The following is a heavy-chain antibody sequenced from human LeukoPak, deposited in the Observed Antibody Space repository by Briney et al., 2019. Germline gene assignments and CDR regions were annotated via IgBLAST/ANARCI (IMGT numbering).Heavy chain of an antibody. CDR3: ARDRGHYGDYVSLGYYYYMDV. Sequence: SQTLSLTCAISGDSVSSNSAAWNWIRQSPSRGLEWLGRTYYRSKWYNDYAVSVKSRITINPDTSKNQFSLQLNSVTPEDTAVYYCARDRGHYGDYVSLGYYYYMDVWGKGTTVTVSS. CDR1: GDSVSSNSAA. D-gene: IGHD4-17*01. CDR2: TYYRSKWYN. J-gene: IGHJ6*03. V-gene: IGHV6-1*01.